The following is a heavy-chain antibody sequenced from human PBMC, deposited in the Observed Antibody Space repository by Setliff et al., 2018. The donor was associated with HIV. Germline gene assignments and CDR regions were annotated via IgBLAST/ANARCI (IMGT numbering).Heavy chain of an antibody. CDR1: GYIFNSYG. CDR3: ARVWDWNYDLGY. Sequence: GASVKVSCKASGYIFNSYGISWVRQAPGQGLEWKGWISAYNGNTNCAQKFQGRVTMTRDTSTSTAYMELRSLRSDDTAVYYCARVWDWNYDLGYWGQGTLVTVSS. D-gene: IGHD1-7*01. V-gene: IGHV1-18*01. J-gene: IGHJ4*02. CDR2: ISAYNGNT.